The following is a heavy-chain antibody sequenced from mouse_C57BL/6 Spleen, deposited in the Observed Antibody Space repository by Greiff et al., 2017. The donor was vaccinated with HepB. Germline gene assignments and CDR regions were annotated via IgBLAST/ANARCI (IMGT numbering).Heavy chain of an antibody. CDR2: IDPEDGDT. CDR3: TSGYSRPFAY. Sequence: VHVKQSGAELVRPGASVKLSCTASGFNIKDYYMHWVKQRPEQGLEWIGRIDPEDGDTEYDPKFQGKATMTADTSSNTAYLQLSSLTSEDTAVYYGTSGYSRPFAYWGQGTLVTVSA. J-gene: IGHJ3*01. D-gene: IGHD2-12*01. CDR1: GFNIKDYY. V-gene: IGHV14-1*01.